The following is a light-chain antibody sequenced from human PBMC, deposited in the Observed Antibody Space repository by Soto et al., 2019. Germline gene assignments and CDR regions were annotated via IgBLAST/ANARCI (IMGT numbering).Light chain of an antibody. J-gene: IGLJ2*01. Sequence: QAVVTPEPPLTVSPGGAVTPPRGPRTGDVTSGLYPYWFQQKPGQAPRTLIYDTSNKHSWTPARFSGSLLGGKAALTLSGAQPEDEAEYYCLLYYSGVNVFGGGTQLTVL. CDR3: LLYYSGVNV. V-gene: IGLV7-46*01. CDR2: DTS. CDR1: TGDVTSGLY.